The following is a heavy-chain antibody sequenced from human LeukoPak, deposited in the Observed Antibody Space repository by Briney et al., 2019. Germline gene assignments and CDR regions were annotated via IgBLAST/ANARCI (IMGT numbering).Heavy chain of an antibody. CDR2: ISYDGSNK. J-gene: IGHJ4*02. V-gene: IGHV3-30-3*01. D-gene: IGHD6-19*01. CDR1: GFTFSSYA. Sequence: PGGSLRLSCAASGFTFSSYAMHWVRQAPGKGLEWVAVISYDGSNKYYADSVKGRFTISRDNSKNTLYLQMNSLRAEDTALYYCAKDSSGWLAGFDYWGQGTLVTVSS. CDR3: AKDSSGWLAGFDY.